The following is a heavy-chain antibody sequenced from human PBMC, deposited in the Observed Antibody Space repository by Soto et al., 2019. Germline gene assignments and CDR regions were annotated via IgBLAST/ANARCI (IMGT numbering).Heavy chain of an antibody. CDR3: ARGHSSGRLFDY. D-gene: IGHD3-22*01. V-gene: IGHV3-48*02. Sequence: EVQLVESGGGLVQPGGSLRLSCAASGFTFSSYSVNWVRQAPGKGLEWVSYISSSSSTIYYADSVRGRFTISRDNAKNSLYLQMNGVRDEDTAVYDCARGHSSGRLFDYWGQGTLVTVSS. CDR1: GFTFSSYS. J-gene: IGHJ4*02. CDR2: ISSSSSTI.